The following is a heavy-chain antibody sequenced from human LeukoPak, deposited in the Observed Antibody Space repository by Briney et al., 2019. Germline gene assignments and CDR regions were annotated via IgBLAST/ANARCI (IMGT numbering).Heavy chain of an antibody. CDR2: VTSGGGHI. CDR1: GFTFSSYS. J-gene: IGHJ4*02. D-gene: IGHD3-10*01. Sequence: GGSLRLSCAASGFTFSSYSMSWVRQAPGKGLEWVSGVTSGGGHIYYADSVKGRFTISRDNAKNSLYLQMNSLRAEDTAVYYCARGYVLVWFGELLRGSTYFDYWGQGTLVTVSS. V-gene: IGHV3-21*01. CDR3: ARGYVLVWFGELLRGSTYFDY.